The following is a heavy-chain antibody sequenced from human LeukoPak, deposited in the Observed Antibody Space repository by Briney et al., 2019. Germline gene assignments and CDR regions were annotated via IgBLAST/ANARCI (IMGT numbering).Heavy chain of an antibody. Sequence: SETLSLTCTVSGGSISSYYWSWIWQPAGKGLEWIGRIYTSGSTNYNPSLKSRVTMSVDTSKNQFSLKLSSVTAADTAVYYCARDSYYDILTGYYDDRWFDPWGQGTLVTVSS. D-gene: IGHD3-9*01. V-gene: IGHV4-4*07. CDR1: GGSISSYY. CDR3: ARDSYYDILTGYYDDRWFDP. CDR2: IYTSGST. J-gene: IGHJ5*02.